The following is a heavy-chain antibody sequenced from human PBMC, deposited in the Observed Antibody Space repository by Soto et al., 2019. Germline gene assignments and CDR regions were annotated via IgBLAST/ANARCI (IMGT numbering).Heavy chain of an antibody. CDR1: GFTFSSYS. Sequence: GGSLRLSCAASGFTFSSYSMNWIRQAPGKGLEWISYISTTSSSIYYADSVKGRFTISRDNAKNSLFLQMNSLRDEDTAVYYCARKGVAFDYWGQGALVTVSS. J-gene: IGHJ4*02. D-gene: IGHD3-3*01. V-gene: IGHV3-48*02. CDR2: ISTTSSSI. CDR3: ARKGVAFDY.